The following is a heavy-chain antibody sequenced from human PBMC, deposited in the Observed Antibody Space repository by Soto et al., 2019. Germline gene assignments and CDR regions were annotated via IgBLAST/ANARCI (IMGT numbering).Heavy chain of an antibody. V-gene: IGHV1-46*01. CDR3: ARVRADLLRPRIGTPECFDY. D-gene: IGHD3-22*01. CDR1: GYTFTSYY. J-gene: IGHJ4*02. CDR2: INPSGGST. Sequence: GASVKVSCKASGYTFTSYYMHWVRQAPGQGLEWMGIINPSGGSTSYAQKFQGRVTMTRDTSTSTVYMELSSLRSEDTAVYYCARVRADLLRPRIGTPECFDYWGQGTLVTVSS.